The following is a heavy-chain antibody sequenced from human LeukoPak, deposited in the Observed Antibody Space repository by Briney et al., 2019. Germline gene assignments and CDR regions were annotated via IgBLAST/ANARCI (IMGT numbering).Heavy chain of an antibody. Sequence: GGSLRLSCTVSGFTSFSGHWMNWVRQAPGKGLEWVANIRFDGSEIGYGDSVEGRFIISRDNSKNSLYLQMNSLRAEDTAVYYCARDTTRRIVGAPLGPWGQGTLVTVSS. CDR1: GFTSFSGHW. J-gene: IGHJ5*02. D-gene: IGHD1-26*01. CDR2: IRFDGSEI. CDR3: ARDTTRRIVGAPLGP. V-gene: IGHV3-7*01.